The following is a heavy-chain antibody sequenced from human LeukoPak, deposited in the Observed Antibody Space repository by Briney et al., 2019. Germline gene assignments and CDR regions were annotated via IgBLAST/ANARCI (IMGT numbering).Heavy chain of an antibody. CDR2: MDASGRS. CDR3: ARQVGSFTMMP. J-gene: IGHJ5*02. CDR1: RGSISSYY. V-gene: IGHV4-4*07. D-gene: IGHD3-22*01. Sequence: SETLSLTCTVSRGSISSYYWSWIRQPAGKRLEWTGRMDASGRSNYNSSLKSRVTMSVDRSKNQFSLNLTSVTAADTAVYYCARQVGSFTMMPWGQGSLVTVSS.